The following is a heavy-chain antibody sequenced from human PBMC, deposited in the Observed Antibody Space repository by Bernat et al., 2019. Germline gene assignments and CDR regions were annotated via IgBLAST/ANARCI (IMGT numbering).Heavy chain of an antibody. J-gene: IGHJ3*02. CDR3: SVGSGRENAFDI. CDR1: GFSLSTSGMC. CDR2: IAWEDDK. Sequence: QVTLWGSGPALVKPTQTLTLTCTFSGFSLSTSGMCVSWIRQPPVKALEWLALIAWEDDKYYSTSLKTRLTISKDTSKNQVVLTMTNMDPVDTATYYCSVGSGRENAFDIWGQGTMVTVSS. D-gene: IGHD3-10*01. V-gene: IGHV2-70*01.